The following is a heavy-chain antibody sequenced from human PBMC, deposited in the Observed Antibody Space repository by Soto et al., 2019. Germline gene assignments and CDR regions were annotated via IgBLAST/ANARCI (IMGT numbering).Heavy chain of an antibody. CDR2: INPNNGNT. V-gene: IGHV1-46*01. CDR3: ARDIVVVVAATGHEAFDI. CDR1: GYTFTSYY. D-gene: IGHD2-15*01. Sequence: GASVKVSCKASGYTFTSYYMHWVRQAPGQGLEWMGRINPNNGNTSYAQKLQGRVTMTTDTSTSTAYMELRSLRSDDTAVYYCARDIVVVVAATGHEAFDIWGQGTMVTVSS. J-gene: IGHJ3*02.